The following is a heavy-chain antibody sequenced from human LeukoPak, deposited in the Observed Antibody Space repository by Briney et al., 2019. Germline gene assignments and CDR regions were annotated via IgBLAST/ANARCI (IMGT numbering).Heavy chain of an antibody. D-gene: IGHD3-22*01. CDR2: ISSSSSYI. Sequence: GGSLRLSCAASGFTFSSYWMSWVRQAPGKGLEWVSSISSSSSYIYYADSVKGRFTISRDNAKNSLYLQMNSLRAEDTAVYYCAKFAYYYDSSGLDHWGQGTLVTVSS. CDR3: AKFAYYYDSSGLDH. V-gene: IGHV3-21*01. CDR1: GFTFSSYW. J-gene: IGHJ4*02.